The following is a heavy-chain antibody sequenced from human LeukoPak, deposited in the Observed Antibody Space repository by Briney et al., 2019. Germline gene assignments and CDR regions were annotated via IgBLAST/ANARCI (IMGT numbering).Heavy chain of an antibody. D-gene: IGHD1-26*01. J-gene: IGHJ4*02. Sequence: PSETLSLTCAVSGGSISSSNWWSWVRQPPGKGLEWVSSISSSSSYIYYADSVKGRFTISRDNAKNSLYLQMNSLRAEDTAVYYCARDPPIVGASGYWGQGTLVTVSS. CDR3: ARDPPIVGASGY. CDR2: ISSSSSYI. V-gene: IGHV3-21*01. CDR1: GGSISSSN.